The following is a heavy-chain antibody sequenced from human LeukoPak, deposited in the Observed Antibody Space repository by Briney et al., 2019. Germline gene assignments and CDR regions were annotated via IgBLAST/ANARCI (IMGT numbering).Heavy chain of an antibody. D-gene: IGHD6-13*01. CDR1: GDTSSNYD. Sequence: SVKVSCKASGDTSSNYDVTWVRQAPGQGLEWMGRIIPVFDTAKYAQNFQGRVAMTTDESSSTAYMELYSLRSEDTAVYYCALSAEKQLVYFDFWGQGTLVTVSS. CDR2: IIPVFDTA. J-gene: IGHJ4*02. V-gene: IGHV1-69*05. CDR3: ALSAEKQLVYFDF.